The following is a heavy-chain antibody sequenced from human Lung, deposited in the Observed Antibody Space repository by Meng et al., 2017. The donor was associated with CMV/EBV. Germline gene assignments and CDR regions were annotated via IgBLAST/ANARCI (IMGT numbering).Heavy chain of an antibody. J-gene: IGHJ4*02. Sequence: GGSLRLXCAASGFTFDDYGMSWVRQAPGKGLEWVSGINWNGGSTGYADSVKGRFTISRDNAKNSLYLQMNSLRAEDTALYYCARGRGAARPGYFDYWGQGTXVTVSS. V-gene: IGHV3-20*04. CDR3: ARGRGAARPGYFDY. CDR2: INWNGGST. CDR1: GFTFDDYG. D-gene: IGHD6-6*01.